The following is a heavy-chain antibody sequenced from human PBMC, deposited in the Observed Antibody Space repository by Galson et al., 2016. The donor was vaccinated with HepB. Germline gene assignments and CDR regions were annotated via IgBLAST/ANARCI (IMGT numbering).Heavy chain of an antibody. Sequence: ETLSLTCAVSGDSIRSDRWWNWVRQSPGKGLEWIGEIYHTGSTNYNPSLKSRVTIFLDKSNNDFSLNLQSVTAADMAVYYCARGLVIGYGDSLRYWGQGTLVTVSS. CDR3: ARGLVIGYGDSLRY. CDR2: IYHTGST. D-gene: IGHD4-17*01. J-gene: IGHJ4*02. V-gene: IGHV4-4*02. CDR1: GDSIRSDRW.